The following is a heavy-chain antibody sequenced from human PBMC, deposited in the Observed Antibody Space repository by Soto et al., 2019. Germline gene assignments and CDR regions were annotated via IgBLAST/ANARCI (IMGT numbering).Heavy chain of an antibody. J-gene: IGHJ4*02. CDR1: GGSISSYY. CDR2: IYYSGST. Sequence: QVQLQESGPGLVKPSETLSLTCTVSGGSISSYYWSWIRQPPGKGLEWIGYIYYSGSTNYNPSLKSRVTISVDTSKNQFSRKLSSVTAADTAVYYCARSAPRGYGEYYFDYRGQGTLVTVSS. D-gene: IGHD5-18*01. CDR3: ARSAPRGYGEYYFDY. V-gene: IGHV4-59*08.